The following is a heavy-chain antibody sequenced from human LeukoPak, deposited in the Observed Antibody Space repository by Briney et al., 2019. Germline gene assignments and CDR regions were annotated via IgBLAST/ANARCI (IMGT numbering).Heavy chain of an antibody. Sequence: ASVTVSCKASGGTFSSYAISWVRQAPGQGLEWMGGIIPIFGTANYAQKFQGRVTITADESTSTAYMELSSLRSEDTAVYYCARDGQQLTLEFDPWGQGTLFNVSS. CDR2: IIPIFGTA. J-gene: IGHJ5*02. CDR3: ARDGQQLTLEFDP. CDR1: GGTFSSYA. V-gene: IGHV1-69*01. D-gene: IGHD6-13*01.